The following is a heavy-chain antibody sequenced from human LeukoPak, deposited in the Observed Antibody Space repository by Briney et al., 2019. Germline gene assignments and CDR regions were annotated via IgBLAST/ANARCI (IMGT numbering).Heavy chain of an antibody. Sequence: ASVKVSCKASGYTFTGYYMHWVRQAPGQGLEWMGRLNPNSGGTNYAQKFQGRITMTRDTSISTAYMELSNLRSDDTAVYYCAKTPYYDFWSGYYFYFDYWGQGTLVTVSS. J-gene: IGHJ4*02. CDR1: GYTFTGYY. CDR2: LNPNSGGT. CDR3: AKTPYYDFWSGYYFYFDY. D-gene: IGHD3-3*01. V-gene: IGHV1-2*06.